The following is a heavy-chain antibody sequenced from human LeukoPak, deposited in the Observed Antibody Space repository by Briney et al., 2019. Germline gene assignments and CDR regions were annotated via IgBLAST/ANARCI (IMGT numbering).Heavy chain of an antibody. Sequence: SETLSLTCTVSGGSISSSSYYWGWIRQPPGKGLEWIGSIYYSGSTYYNPSLKSRVTISVDTSKNQFSLKLSSVTAADTAVYYCAREFIQWLVPGTFDYWGQGTLVTVSS. CDR3: AREFIQWLVPGTFDY. CDR1: GGSISSSSYY. V-gene: IGHV4-39*07. J-gene: IGHJ4*02. CDR2: IYYSGST. D-gene: IGHD6-19*01.